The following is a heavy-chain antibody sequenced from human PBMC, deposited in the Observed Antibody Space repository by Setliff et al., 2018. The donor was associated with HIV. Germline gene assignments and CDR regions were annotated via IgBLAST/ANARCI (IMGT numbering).Heavy chain of an antibody. J-gene: IGHJ6*03. V-gene: IGHV4-59*01. CDR1: GGSISNCY. D-gene: IGHD3-10*01. CDR3: ARAVIRREDRGMWTKLWSAPNHMDV. Sequence: SETLSLTCSISGGSISNCYWVWIRQSPGKGLEWIGHIHYGGGTYYNPSLESRVSISRDTSKNQFSLNLRDVTAGDTALYYCARAVIRREDRGMWTKLWSAPNHMDVWGKGITVTVSS. CDR2: IHYGGGT.